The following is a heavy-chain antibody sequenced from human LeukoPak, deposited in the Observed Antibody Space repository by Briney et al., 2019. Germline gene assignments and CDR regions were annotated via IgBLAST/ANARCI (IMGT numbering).Heavy chain of an antibody. J-gene: IGHJ5*02. CDR1: GYTFTGYY. Sequence: ASVKASCKASGYTFTGYYIHWVRQAPGQGLEWMGWINPNSGGTVYARKFQGRVTITRDTSISTGYMELSGLKSDDTAVYYCARGFQLPHPLEDWLDPWGQGTRVTVSS. CDR2: INPNSGGT. D-gene: IGHD2-2*01. CDR3: ARGFQLPHPLEDWLDP. V-gene: IGHV1-2*02.